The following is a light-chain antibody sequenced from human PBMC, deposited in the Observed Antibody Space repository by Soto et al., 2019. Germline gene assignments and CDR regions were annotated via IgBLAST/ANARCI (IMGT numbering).Light chain of an antibody. Sequence: EIVMTQSPATLSVSPGERATLSCRASQSVSNNLAWYQQKPGQAPRLLIYHASTGATGIPARFSGSGSGTELTLTISSVQSEDFAVYYCQRTYNAPRITFGGGTKVEIK. J-gene: IGKJ4*01. CDR2: HAS. CDR1: QSVSNN. V-gene: IGKV3-15*01. CDR3: QRTYNAPRIT.